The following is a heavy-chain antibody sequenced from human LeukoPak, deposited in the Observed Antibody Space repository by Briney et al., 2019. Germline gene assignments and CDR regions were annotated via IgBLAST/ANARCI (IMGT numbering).Heavy chain of an antibody. CDR3: ASIPRYCSGGSCYSGYDAFDI. CDR2: INPNSGGT. V-gene: IGHV1-2*02. Sequence: EASVKVSCKASGYTFTGYYMHWVRQAPGQGLEWMGWINPNSGGTNYAQKFQGRVTMTRDTSISTAYMELGRLRSDDTAVYYCASIPRYCSGGSCYSGYDAFDIWGQGTMVTVSS. D-gene: IGHD2-15*01. J-gene: IGHJ3*02. CDR1: GYTFTGYY.